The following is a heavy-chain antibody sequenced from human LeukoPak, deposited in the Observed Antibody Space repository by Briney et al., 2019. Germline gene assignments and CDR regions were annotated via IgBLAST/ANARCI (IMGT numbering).Heavy chain of an antibody. CDR1: GFTFTTYW. V-gene: IGHV3-7*01. J-gene: IGHJ4*02. CDR3: ARHVVAVGFDY. CDR2: IKQDGTEK. D-gene: IGHD3-22*01. Sequence: GGSLRLSCAASGFTFTTYWMSWVRQAPGKGLEWVANIKQDGTEKYYVDSVKGRFTISRDNAKNSLYLQMNSLRAEDTAVYYCARHVVAVGFDYWGQGTLVTVSS.